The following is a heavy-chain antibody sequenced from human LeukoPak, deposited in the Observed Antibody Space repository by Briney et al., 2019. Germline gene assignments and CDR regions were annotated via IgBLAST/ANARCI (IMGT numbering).Heavy chain of an antibody. Sequence: GGSLRLSCTASGFTFSTYNMNWVRHAPGKGLEWISSITSSSSYIYYADSVKGRFTISRDNAKNSLYLQMNSLRAEDTAVYYCAELGITMIGGVWGKGTTVTISS. V-gene: IGHV3-21*01. CDR1: GFTFSTYN. J-gene: IGHJ6*04. CDR2: ITSSSSYI. D-gene: IGHD3-10*02. CDR3: AELGITMIGGV.